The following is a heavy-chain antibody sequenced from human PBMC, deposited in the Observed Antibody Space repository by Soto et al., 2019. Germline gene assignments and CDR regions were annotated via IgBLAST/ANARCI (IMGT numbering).Heavy chain of an antibody. Sequence: GESLKISCKGSGYSFTSYWIGWVRQMPGKGLEWMGIIYPGDSDTRYSPSFQGQVTISADKSISTAYLQWSSLKASDIAMYYCARCSSGWHIDYWGQGTLVTVSSGKESSWGVPETLLCSLWIHIRQLLSRSYYYTMDVWGQGTTVTVSS. CDR2: IYPGDSDT. J-gene: IGHJ6*02. CDR3: ARCSSGWHIDYWGQGTLVTVSSGKESSWGVPETLLCSLWIHIRQLLSRSYYYTMDV. CDR1: GYSFTSYW. V-gene: IGHV5-51*01. D-gene: IGHD6-19*01.